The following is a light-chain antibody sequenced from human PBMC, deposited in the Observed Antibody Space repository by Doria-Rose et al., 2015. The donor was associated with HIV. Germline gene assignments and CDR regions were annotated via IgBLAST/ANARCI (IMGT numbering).Light chain of an antibody. CDR2: KAS. V-gene: IGKV1-5*03. Sequence: TQSPSTLSASVGDRVTITCRASQSISNWMASYQQKPGQDPKLLIYKASTLQSGVPSRFRGSGSGTEFTLTINSLQPDDFATYYCQHFDKYFSWTFGHGTKVDIK. J-gene: IGKJ1*01. CDR1: QSISNW. CDR3: QHFDKYFSWT.